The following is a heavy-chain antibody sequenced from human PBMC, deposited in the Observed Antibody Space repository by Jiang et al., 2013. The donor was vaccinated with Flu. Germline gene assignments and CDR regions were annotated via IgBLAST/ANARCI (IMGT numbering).Heavy chain of an antibody. J-gene: IGHJ6*02. D-gene: IGHD5-24*01. CDR1: GDSVSSNSAA. CDR2: TYYRSKWYN. CDR3: ARDLTGGRWLQVDYYYYGMDV. V-gene: IGHV6-1*01. Sequence: SQTLSLTCAISGDSVSSNSAAWNWIRQSPSRGLEWLGRTYYRSKWYNDYAVSVKSRITINPDTSKNQFSLQLNSVTPEDTAVYYCARDLTGGRWLQVDYYYYGMDVWGQGTTVTVSS.